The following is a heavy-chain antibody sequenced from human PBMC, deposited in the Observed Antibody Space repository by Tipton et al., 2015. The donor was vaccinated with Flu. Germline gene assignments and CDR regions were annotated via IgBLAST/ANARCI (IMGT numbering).Heavy chain of an antibody. CDR2: IYPSGGGT. V-gene: IGHV1-46*01. D-gene: IGHD3-10*01. CDR3: ARDLGSGTNTFAD. CDR1: GYTFSNYN. J-gene: IGHJ4*02. Sequence: QLVQSGAEVRKPGASVKVSCKASGYTFSNYNMHWVRQAPGQGLEWMGIIYPSGGGTRYAQKFQGRVTVTRDKSTTTVYMELSNLTPDDTAVYFCARDLGSGTNTFADWGQGTLVTVSS.